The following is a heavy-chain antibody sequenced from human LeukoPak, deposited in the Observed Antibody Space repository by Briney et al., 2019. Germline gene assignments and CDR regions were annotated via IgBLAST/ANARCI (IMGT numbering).Heavy chain of an antibody. CDR1: GFTFSSYA. CDR3: AKCVGSIAGY. Sequence: PGGSLRLSCAASGFTFSSYAMSWVRQAPGKGLERVSSISGSGGSTYYADSVRGRFTISRDNSKNTLYLQMNSLRAEDTAVYYCAKCVGSIAGYWGQGTLVTVSS. D-gene: IGHD6-6*01. J-gene: IGHJ4*02. V-gene: IGHV3-23*01. CDR2: ISGSGGST.